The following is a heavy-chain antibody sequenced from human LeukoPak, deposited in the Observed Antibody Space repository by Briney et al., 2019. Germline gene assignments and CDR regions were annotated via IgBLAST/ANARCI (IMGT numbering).Heavy chain of an antibody. CDR3: ARDSSGYYYNWFDP. V-gene: IGHV3-74*01. CDR2: INSDGSST. Sequence: PGGSLRLSCAASGFTVSSNYMSWVRQAPGKGLVWVSRINSDGSSTSYADSVKGRFTISRDNAKNTLYLQMNSLRAEDTAVYYCARDSSGYYYNWFDPWGQGTLVTVSS. J-gene: IGHJ5*02. D-gene: IGHD3-22*01. CDR1: GFTVSSNY.